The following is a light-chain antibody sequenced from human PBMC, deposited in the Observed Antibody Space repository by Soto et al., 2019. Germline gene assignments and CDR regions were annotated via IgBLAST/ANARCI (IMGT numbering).Light chain of an antibody. CDR3: SSYTGSSTYVV. Sequence: QSALTQPASVSGSPGQSITISCTGTSSDVGGYNYVSWYQQHPGKAPKLMIYDVSNRPSGVSNRFSGSKSANTASLTISGLQAEDEADYYCSSYTGSSTYVVFGGVTKSPS. CDR1: SSDVGGYNY. V-gene: IGLV2-14*01. CDR2: DVS. J-gene: IGLJ2*01.